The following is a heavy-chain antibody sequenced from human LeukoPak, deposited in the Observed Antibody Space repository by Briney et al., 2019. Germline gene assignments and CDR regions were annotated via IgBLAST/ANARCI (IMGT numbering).Heavy chain of an antibody. V-gene: IGHV3-30*02. CDR1: GFTFRSYW. CDR3: ARVGYCSSTSCYRRDAFDI. Sequence: GGSLRLSCAASGFTFRSYWMHWVRQAPGKGLEWVAFKRYDGSATYYADSVKGRFTISRDNSNSMLYLQMNSLRAEDTAVYYCARVGYCSSTSCYRRDAFDIWGQGTMVTVSS. J-gene: IGHJ3*02. CDR2: KRYDGSAT. D-gene: IGHD2-2*02.